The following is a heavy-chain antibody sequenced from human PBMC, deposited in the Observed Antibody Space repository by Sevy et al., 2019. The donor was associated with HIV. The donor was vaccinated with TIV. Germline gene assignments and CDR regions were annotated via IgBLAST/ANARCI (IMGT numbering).Heavy chain of an antibody. CDR3: ARQGGIVDRAFDY. V-gene: IGHV4-39*01. CDR1: GGSISSSSYD. J-gene: IGHJ4*02. CDR2: MYSSGNT. Sequence: SETLSLTCTVSGGSISSSSYDWGWIRQPPGKGLEWIGSMYSSGNTYYNPSLKSRVTIFVDTSKHQISLKLTSVTAADTAVYYCARQGGIVDRAFDYWGQGTLVTVSS. D-gene: IGHD2-21*01.